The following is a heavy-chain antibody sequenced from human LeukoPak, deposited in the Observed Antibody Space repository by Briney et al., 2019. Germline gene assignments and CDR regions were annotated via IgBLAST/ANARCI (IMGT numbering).Heavy chain of an antibody. CDR3: ARYYYDSSGYYYGYFDY. Sequence: PSETLSLTCTVSGGSISSYYWSWLRQPPGKGLEWIGYIYYSGSTNYNPSLKSRVTISVDTSKNQFSLKLSSVTAADTAVYYCARYYYDSSGYYYGYFDYWGQGTLVTVSS. CDR1: GGSISSYY. V-gene: IGHV4-59*01. D-gene: IGHD3-22*01. J-gene: IGHJ4*02. CDR2: IYYSGST.